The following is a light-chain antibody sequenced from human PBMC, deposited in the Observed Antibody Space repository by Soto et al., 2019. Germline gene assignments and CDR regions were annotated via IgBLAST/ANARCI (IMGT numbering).Light chain of an antibody. V-gene: IGKV1-39*01. Sequence: DIHLPHLPSTLSASLGDKVTITCRPSQTISSWLAWYQQKPGKAPKLLIYAASSLQSGVPSRFSGSGSGTGFTLTISSLQLEDFATYFCQQSYNMPWTFGQGTKVDIK. J-gene: IGKJ1*01. CDR2: AAS. CDR1: QTISSW. CDR3: QQSYNMPWT.